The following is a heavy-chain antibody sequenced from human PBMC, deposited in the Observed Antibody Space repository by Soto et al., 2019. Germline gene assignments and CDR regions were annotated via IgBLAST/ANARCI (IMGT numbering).Heavy chain of an antibody. CDR1: GFTFSSYS. Sequence: GGSLRLSCAASGFTFSSYSMNWVRQAPGKGLEWVSYISSSSSTIYYADSVKGRFTISRDNAKNSLYLQMNSLRDEDTAVYYCAREYCSGGSCYGGDTYGIDVWGQGPTATVYS. D-gene: IGHD2-15*01. J-gene: IGHJ6*02. CDR3: AREYCSGGSCYGGDTYGIDV. CDR2: ISSSSSTI. V-gene: IGHV3-48*02.